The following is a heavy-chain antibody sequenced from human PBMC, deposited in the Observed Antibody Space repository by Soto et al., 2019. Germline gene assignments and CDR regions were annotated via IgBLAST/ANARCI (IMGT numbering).Heavy chain of an antibody. Sequence: GASVKVSCKASGFTFTSSAMQWVRQARGQRLEWIGWIVVGSGNTNYARKFQERVTITRDMSTSTAYMELSSLRSEDTAVYYCAAVSYCSSTSCYLAFDIWGQGTMVTVSS. V-gene: IGHV1-58*02. CDR1: GFTFTSSA. CDR3: AAVSYCSSTSCYLAFDI. D-gene: IGHD2-2*01. J-gene: IGHJ3*02. CDR2: IVVGSGNT.